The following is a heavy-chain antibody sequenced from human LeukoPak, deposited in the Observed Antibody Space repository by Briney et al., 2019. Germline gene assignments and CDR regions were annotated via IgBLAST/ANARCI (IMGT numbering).Heavy chain of an antibody. Sequence: GGSLRLSCAASGFTFSSYWMSWVRQAPGKGLEWVANIKQDGSEKYYVDSVKGRFTISRDNAKNSLYLQTNSLRAEDTAVYYCARVYDSSGYYYVGVDYWGQGTLVTVSS. CDR2: IKQDGSEK. J-gene: IGHJ4*02. CDR3: ARVYDSSGYYYVGVDY. CDR1: GFTFSSYW. V-gene: IGHV3-7*01. D-gene: IGHD3-22*01.